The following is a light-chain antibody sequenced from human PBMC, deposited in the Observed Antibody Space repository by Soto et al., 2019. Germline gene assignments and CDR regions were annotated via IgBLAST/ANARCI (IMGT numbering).Light chain of an antibody. J-gene: IGKJ5*01. CDR3: QQYGSSPRIT. CDR1: QTVSNSY. Sequence: ETVLTQSPGSLSLSLGDRATLSCRASQTVSNSYLAWYQQKPGQAPRLLIYGTSSRATGIPDRFSGSGSGTDFTLTISRLEPEDFAVYYCQQYGSSPRITFGQGTRLEIK. V-gene: IGKV3-20*01. CDR2: GTS.